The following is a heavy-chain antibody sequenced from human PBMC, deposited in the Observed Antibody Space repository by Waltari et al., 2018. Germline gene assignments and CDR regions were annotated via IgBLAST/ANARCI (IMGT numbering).Heavy chain of an antibody. CDR1: GASLRRGSHC. J-gene: IGHJ4*02. D-gene: IGHD5-12*01. CDR3: ARDSGYNFLYYFDL. CDR2: FCTSGSS. V-gene: IGHV4-61*02. Sequence: QVQLQESGPGLVKPSQTLSLTCTVAGASLRRGSHCWTWIRQPAGKTLEWCGRFCTSGSSNSNPSLKSRVTVSVDTSKNQFSLRLTSVTAADTAVYYCARDSGYNFLYYFDLWGQGVRVTVSS.